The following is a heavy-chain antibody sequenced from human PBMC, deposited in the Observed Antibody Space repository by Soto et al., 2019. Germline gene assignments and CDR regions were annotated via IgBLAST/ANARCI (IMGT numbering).Heavy chain of an antibody. Sequence: SETLSLTCTVSSGSISTYYWNWIRQSPGKGLEWIAFIHTSGTTKYNPSLESRVSTSVDTSKNQFSLNLSSVTAADTAVYYCARHSNRNYGLYYFDYWGLGALVTVSS. V-gene: IGHV4-59*08. D-gene: IGHD4-4*01. CDR1: SGSISTYY. J-gene: IGHJ4*02. CDR2: IHTSGTT. CDR3: ARHSNRNYGLYYFDY.